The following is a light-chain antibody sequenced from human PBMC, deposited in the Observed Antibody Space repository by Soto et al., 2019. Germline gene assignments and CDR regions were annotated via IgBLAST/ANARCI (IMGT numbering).Light chain of an antibody. Sequence: LTLPASVRGSPGQSITIACTGSSTDVGGYDSVAWYQQHPGKAPRLIIYEVNNRPSGVSNRFSASKSADTASLTISGLQAEDEADYYCSSYTTSTTYVFGTGTKVTVL. CDR1: STDVGGYDS. J-gene: IGLJ1*01. CDR2: EVN. CDR3: SSYTTSTTYV. V-gene: IGLV2-14*01.